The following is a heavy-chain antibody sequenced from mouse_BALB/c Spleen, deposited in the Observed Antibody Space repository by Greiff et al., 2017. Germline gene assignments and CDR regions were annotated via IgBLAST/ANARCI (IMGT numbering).Heavy chain of an antibody. J-gene: IGHJ3*01. CDR3: ARSHYYDYDWFAY. V-gene: IGHV3-2*02. Sequence: EVQLVESGPGLVKPSQSLSLTCTVTGYSITSDYAWNWIRQFPGNKLEWMGYISYCGSTSYNPSLKSRISITRDTSKNQFFLQLNSVTTEDTATYYCARSHYYDYDWFAYWGQGTLVTVSA. CDR1: GYSITSDYA. CDR2: ISYCGST. D-gene: IGHD2-4*01.